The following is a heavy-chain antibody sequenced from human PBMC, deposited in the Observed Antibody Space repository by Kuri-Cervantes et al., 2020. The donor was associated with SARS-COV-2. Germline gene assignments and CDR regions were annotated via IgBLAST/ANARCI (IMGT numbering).Heavy chain of an antibody. CDR1: GFTFSSYA. Sequence: GGSLRLSCAASGFTFSSYAMSWVRQAPGKGLEWVSVIYSGGSSTYYADSVKGRFTISRDNSKNTLYLQMNSLRAEDTAVYCCASMVRGNYGMDVWGQGTTVTVSS. CDR3: ASMVRGNYGMDV. V-gene: IGHV3-23*03. CDR2: IYSGGSST. D-gene: IGHD3-10*01. J-gene: IGHJ6*02.